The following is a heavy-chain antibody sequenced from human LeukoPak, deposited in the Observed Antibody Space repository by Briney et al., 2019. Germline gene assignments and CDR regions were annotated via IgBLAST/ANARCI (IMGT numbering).Heavy chain of an antibody. CDR3: VRNGYSSSWYYFDY. V-gene: IGHV3-53*01. D-gene: IGHD6-13*01. J-gene: IGHJ4*02. CDR1: GFTVSSNY. CDR2: IYSGGTT. Sequence: PGGSLRLSCAASGFTVSSNYMSWVRQAPGKGLEWVSVIYSGGTTKYADSVKGRFTISRDNSKNTLYLQMNSLRDEDTAVYYCVRNGYSSSWYYFDYWGQGTLVTVSS.